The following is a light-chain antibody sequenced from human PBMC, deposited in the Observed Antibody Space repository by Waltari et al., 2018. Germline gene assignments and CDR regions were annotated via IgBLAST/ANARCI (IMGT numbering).Light chain of an antibody. Sequence: QSVLTQPPSVSAAPGQKVTISCSGSSSNIGNYFVSWYHQLPGATPKLLIYDNNQRPSWIPDRFSASKSGTSATLDITGLQIGDEADYYCATWDNSLTAVVFGGGTKLTVL. J-gene: IGLJ2*01. CDR2: DNN. V-gene: IGLV1-51*01. CDR3: ATWDNSLTAVV. CDR1: SSNIGNYF.